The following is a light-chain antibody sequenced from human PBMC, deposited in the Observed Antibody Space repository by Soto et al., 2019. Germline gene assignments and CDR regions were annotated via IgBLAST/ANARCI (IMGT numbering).Light chain of an antibody. CDR3: QQYGSSGT. Sequence: EIVMTQSPATLLLSTGETATLSCRASQSVRKNLAWYQQKPGQAPRLLIYEASSRATGIPARFSGSGSGTDFTLTISRLEPEDFAVYYCQQYGSSGTFGQGTKVDI. CDR2: EAS. J-gene: IGKJ1*01. V-gene: IGKV3-20*01. CDR1: QSVRKN.